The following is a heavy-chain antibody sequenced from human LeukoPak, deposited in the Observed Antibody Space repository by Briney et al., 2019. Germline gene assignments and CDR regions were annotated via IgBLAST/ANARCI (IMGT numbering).Heavy chain of an antibody. J-gene: IGHJ6*03. V-gene: IGHV3-48*02. CDR1: GFPFNTTG. Sequence: GGSLRLSCTAAGFPFNTTGMHWVRQAPGKGLEGVSHISSSASIIYYSDSVKGRFTISRDNAKNSLYLQMSSLRDEDTAVYYCARGDSSGPDYYYYMDVWGKGTTVTISS. CDR2: ISSSASII. CDR3: ARGDSSGPDYYYYMDV. D-gene: IGHD6-19*01.